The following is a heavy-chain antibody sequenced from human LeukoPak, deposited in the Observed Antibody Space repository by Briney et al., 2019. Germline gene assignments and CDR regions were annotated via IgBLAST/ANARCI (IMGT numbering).Heavy chain of an antibody. V-gene: IGHV3-48*01. J-gene: IGHJ4*02. CDR3: ARDEGSDYFDY. Sequence: GGSLRLSCAASGFIFSSYAMSWVRQAPGKGLEWVSYISSSSSTIYYADSVKGRFTISRDNAKNSLYLQMNSLRAEDTAVYYCARDEGSDYFDYWGQGTLVTVSS. CDR2: ISSSSSTI. CDR1: GFIFSSYA.